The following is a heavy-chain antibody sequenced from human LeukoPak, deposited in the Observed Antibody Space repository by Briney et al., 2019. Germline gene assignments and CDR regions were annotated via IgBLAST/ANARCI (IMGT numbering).Heavy chain of an antibody. CDR1: GFTLTDYV. Sequence: GGSLRLSCSASGFTLTDYVMGWVRQAPGKGLEWVSAISGSGGSTYYADSVKGRFTISRDNSKNTLYLQMNSLRAEDTAVYYCAKDPGYSSGGPPCFDYWGQGTLVTVSS. V-gene: IGHV3-23*01. J-gene: IGHJ4*02. D-gene: IGHD6-19*01. CDR2: ISGSGGST. CDR3: AKDPGYSSGGPPCFDY.